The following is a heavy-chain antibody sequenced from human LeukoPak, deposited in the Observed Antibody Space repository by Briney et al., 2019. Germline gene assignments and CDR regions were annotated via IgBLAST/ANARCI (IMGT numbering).Heavy chain of an antibody. CDR1: GGTFSSYA. CDR2: IIPIFGTA. Sequence: SVKVSCKASGGTFSSYAISWVRQAPGQGLEWMRGIIPIFGTANYAQKFQGRVTITTDESTSTAYMELSSLRSEDTAVYYCARDHGDEAYYFDYWGQGTLVTVSS. V-gene: IGHV1-69*05. D-gene: IGHD7-27*01. J-gene: IGHJ4*02. CDR3: ARDHGDEAYYFDY.